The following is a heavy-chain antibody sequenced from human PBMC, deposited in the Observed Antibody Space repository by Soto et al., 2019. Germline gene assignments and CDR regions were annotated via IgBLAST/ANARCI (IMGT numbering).Heavy chain of an antibody. D-gene: IGHD4-17*01. V-gene: IGHV4-59*01. J-gene: IGHJ6*03. CDR3: VRVGENGDYYYYHYYMAV. CDR2: IYYSGST. CDR1: GGSISSYY. Sequence: SETLSLTCTVSGGSISSYYWSWIRQPPGKGLEWIGYIYYSGSTNYNPSLKSRVTISVDTSKNQFSLKLSSVTAADTAVYYCVRVGENGDYYYYHYYMAVWGKGTTVTVSS.